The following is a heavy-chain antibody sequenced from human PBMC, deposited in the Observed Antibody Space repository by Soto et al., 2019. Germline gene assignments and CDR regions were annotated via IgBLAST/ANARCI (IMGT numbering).Heavy chain of an antibody. CDR1: GFGFSDYV. CDR3: ARDQGGQSGNFIFDH. V-gene: IGHV3-33*01. CDR2: MWYHGRDL. Sequence: GGSLRLSCAASGFGFSDYVMHWFRQASGKGLEWVEVMWYHGRDLFYTDSVKGRFTISRDNSKKTLFLQMNSLRADDTAVYYCARDQGGQSGNFIFDHWGQGALVTVSS. D-gene: IGHD3-3*01. J-gene: IGHJ4*02.